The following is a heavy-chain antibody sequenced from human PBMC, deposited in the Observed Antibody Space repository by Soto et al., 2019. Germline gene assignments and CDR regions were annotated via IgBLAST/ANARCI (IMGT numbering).Heavy chain of an antibody. V-gene: IGHV4-34*01. CDR3: ARGPLRITMVRGVQRPLDY. CDR2: INHSGST. D-gene: IGHD3-10*01. J-gene: IGHJ4*02. Sequence: SETLCLTCAVYGGSFSGDYWSWIRQPPGKGLEWIGEINHSGSTNYNPSLKSRVTISVDTSKNQFSLKLSSVTAADTAVYYCARGPLRITMVRGVQRPLDYWGQGTLVTVS. CDR1: GGSFSGDY.